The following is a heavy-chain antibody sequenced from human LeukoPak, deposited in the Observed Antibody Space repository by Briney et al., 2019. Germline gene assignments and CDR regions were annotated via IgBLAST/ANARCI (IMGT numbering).Heavy chain of an antibody. CDR2: IYYSGST. V-gene: IGHV4-61*05. CDR3: ARSGLDSRYYFGMDV. Sequence: SETLSLACTVSGGSIYSTTFYWGWIRQPPGKGLEWIGYIYYSGSTNYNPSLKRRVTISLDTSKSQFSLKLRSVTAADTAVYYCARSGLDSRYYFGMDVWGQGTTVTVSS. J-gene: IGHJ6*02. CDR1: GGSIYSTTFY. D-gene: IGHD5-12*01.